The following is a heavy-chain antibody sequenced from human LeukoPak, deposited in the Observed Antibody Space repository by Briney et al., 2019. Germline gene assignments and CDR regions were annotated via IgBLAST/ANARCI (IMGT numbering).Heavy chain of an antibody. CDR1: DFSISSGYY. CDR3: ARGRDVVVSDSYYFDY. Sequence: KPSETLSLTCIVSDFSISSGYYWGWIRQPPGKGLEWLASIHYSGSTYDNPSLKSRVTISIDTSNNQFSLRLSSVTAADTATYYCARGRDVVVSDSYYFDYWGQGTLVTVSS. V-gene: IGHV4-38-2*02. D-gene: IGHD2-21*02. CDR2: IHYSGST. J-gene: IGHJ4*02.